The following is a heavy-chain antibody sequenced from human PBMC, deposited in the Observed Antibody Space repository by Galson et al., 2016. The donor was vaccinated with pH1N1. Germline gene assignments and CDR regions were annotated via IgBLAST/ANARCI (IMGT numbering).Heavy chain of an antibody. CDR3: ARHSGDGYRYGSERYFDY. CDR1: GYSFTRYW. Sequence: QSGAEVKKPGESLKVSCEGSGYSFTRYWIGWVRQMPGKGLEWMGIIFPGDSDTRYSPSFQGKVTIPADKSISTAYLQWSSLKASDTAMYYCARHSGDGYRYGSERYFDYWGQGTLVTVSS. CDR2: IFPGDSDT. D-gene: IGHD5-18*01. J-gene: IGHJ4*02. V-gene: IGHV5-51*01.